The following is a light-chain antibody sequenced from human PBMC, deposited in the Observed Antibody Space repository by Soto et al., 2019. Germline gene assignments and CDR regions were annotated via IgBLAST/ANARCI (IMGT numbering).Light chain of an antibody. J-gene: IGKJ1*01. V-gene: IGKV1-5*01. CDR2: EGS. CDR1: QNIKNW. CDR3: QQYNSFPWT. Sequence: DIQMTQTPSTLSASVGDRVTITCRASQNIKNWLAWYQQRPGQAPNLLISEGSSLESGVPSTFSGTASGTEFTLTISSLQPDDFATYYCQQYNSFPWTFGQGTRVEIK.